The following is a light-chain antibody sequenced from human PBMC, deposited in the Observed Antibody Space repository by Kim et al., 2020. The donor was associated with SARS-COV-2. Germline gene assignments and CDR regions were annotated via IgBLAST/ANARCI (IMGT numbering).Light chain of an antibody. CDR1: QNVDRS. CDR2: AAS. CDR3: QQRKDWPIT. V-gene: IGKV3-11*01. Sequence: EIVLTQSPATLSLSPGERATLSCRASQNVDRSLAWYQQRPGQAPRLLIFAASNRATGIPARFSGSGSGTDFTLTISSLEPEDFAVYYCQQRKDWPITFGGGTKVDIK. J-gene: IGKJ4*01.